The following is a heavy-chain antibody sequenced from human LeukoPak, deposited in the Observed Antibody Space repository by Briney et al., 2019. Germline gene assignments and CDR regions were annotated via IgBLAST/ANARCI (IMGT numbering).Heavy chain of an antibody. V-gene: IGHV1-8*02. D-gene: IGHD6-13*01. CDR1: GYTFTSFD. J-gene: IGHJ4*02. CDR2: VNCDNENT. Sequence: GASVKVSCKTSGYTFTSFDINWVRHTTGHGPEWMGWVNCDNENTGYARKFQGRVTMTRNTSISTAYMELSSLRSEDTAVYYCARGRDAAPPDYWGQGTLVTVSS. CDR3: ARGRDAAPPDY.